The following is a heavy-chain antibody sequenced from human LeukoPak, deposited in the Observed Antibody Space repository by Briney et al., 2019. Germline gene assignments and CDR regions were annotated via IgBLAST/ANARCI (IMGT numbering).Heavy chain of an antibody. CDR1: GFTFNSYA. Sequence: GGSLRLSCAASGFTFNSYAMTWVRQAPGKGLEWVAAIGGTGYDIFYADSVKGRFTISRDNSKNTLFPQMNSLRAEDTAVYYCAKLAGLTYEEYYFDYWGQGTLVTVSS. D-gene: IGHD2-21*01. CDR2: IGGTGYDI. J-gene: IGHJ4*02. CDR3: AKLAGLTYEEYYFDY. V-gene: IGHV3-23*01.